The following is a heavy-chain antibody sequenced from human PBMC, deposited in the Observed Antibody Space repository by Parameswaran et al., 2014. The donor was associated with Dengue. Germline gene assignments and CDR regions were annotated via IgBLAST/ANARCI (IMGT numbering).Heavy chain of an antibody. CDR2: VIPMFGTP. CDR3: ASGDYFSSGLDY. D-gene: IGHD4-17*01. J-gene: IGHJ4*02. Sequence: WVRQAPGQGLEWMGGVIPMFGTPKYAQKFQGRVTFTADESTSTAYMDLSSLRSEDTAVYYCASGDYFSSGLDYWGPGEPWSPSPQ. V-gene: IGHV1-69*01.